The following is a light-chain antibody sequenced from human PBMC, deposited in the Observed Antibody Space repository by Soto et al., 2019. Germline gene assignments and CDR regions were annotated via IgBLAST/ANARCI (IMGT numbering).Light chain of an antibody. V-gene: IGLV2-14*01. Sequence: QSALTQPASVSGSPGQSITISCTGTSSDVGGYNYVSWYQQHPGKAPKLMIYEVSNRPSRVSNRFSGSKSGNTASLTISGLQAEEEADYYCSSYTRSRTSYVFGTGTKVTVL. CDR2: EVS. CDR1: SSDVGGYNY. J-gene: IGLJ1*01. CDR3: SSYTRSRTSYV.